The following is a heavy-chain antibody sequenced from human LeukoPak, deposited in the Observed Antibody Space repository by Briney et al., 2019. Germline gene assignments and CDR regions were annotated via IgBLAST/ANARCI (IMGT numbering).Heavy chain of an antibody. V-gene: IGHV4-31*03. D-gene: IGHD3-10*01. Sequence: SEPLSLTCTVSGGSITSGGYYWRWLRQPPGKGLEWIGYIYHSGSTYYNPSLKSRVTISVDTSKNQFSLKLSSVTAADTAVYYCATDNSYGSGSYYTWGQGTLVTVSS. J-gene: IGHJ4*02. CDR3: ATDNSYGSGSYYT. CDR1: GGSITSGGYY. CDR2: IYHSGST.